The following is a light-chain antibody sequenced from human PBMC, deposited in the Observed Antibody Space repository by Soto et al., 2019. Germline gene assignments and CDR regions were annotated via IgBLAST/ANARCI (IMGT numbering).Light chain of an antibody. CDR1: QSISSTY. J-gene: IGKJ2*01. CDR3: QQYFGSLYT. V-gene: IGKV3-20*01. CDR2: AAS. Sequence: SVLTQSPGTLSLSPGEGATLSCRTSQSISSTYLAWYQQRRGQAPRLLIYAASSRATGIPDRFSGSGSGTDFTLTISRLEPEDFAVYYCQQYFGSLYTFGQGTKLEIK.